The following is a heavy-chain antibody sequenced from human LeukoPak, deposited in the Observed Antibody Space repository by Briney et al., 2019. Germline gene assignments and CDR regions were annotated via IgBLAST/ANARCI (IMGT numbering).Heavy chain of an antibody. CDR3: ARATQWLMYYYYGMDV. Sequence: ASLKVSCKASGYTFTSQGYGISWVRQAPGQGPEWMGWISAYNGRTNYAQKFQERVTMTRNTSISTAYMELSSLRSEDTAVYYCARATQWLMYYYYGMDVWGQGTTVTVSS. D-gene: IGHD6-19*01. V-gene: IGHV1-18*01. CDR1: GYTFTSQGYG. CDR2: ISAYNGRT. J-gene: IGHJ6*02.